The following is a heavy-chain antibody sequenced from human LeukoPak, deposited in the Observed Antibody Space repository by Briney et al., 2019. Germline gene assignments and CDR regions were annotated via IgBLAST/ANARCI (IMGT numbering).Heavy chain of an antibody. D-gene: IGHD6-13*01. Sequence: PSETLSLTYTVSGGSISSSSYYWGWIRQPPGKGLEWIGSIYYSGSTYYNPSLKSRVTISVDTSKSQFSLKLSSVTAADTAVYYCARAIAAAGRGFDYWGQGTLVTVSS. CDR2: IYYSGST. J-gene: IGHJ4*02. CDR1: GGSISSSSYY. V-gene: IGHV4-39*01. CDR3: ARAIAAAGRGFDY.